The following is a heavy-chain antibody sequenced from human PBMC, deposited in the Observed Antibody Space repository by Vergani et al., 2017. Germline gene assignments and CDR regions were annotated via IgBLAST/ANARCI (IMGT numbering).Heavy chain of an antibody. CDR2: IHSSGTT. CDR1: GGSITSGSFY. D-gene: IGHD3-10*01. V-gene: IGHV4-61*02. CDR3: ARDAWTSELRGVYWFDT. J-gene: IGHJ5*02. Sequence: QVQLHESGPGLVKPSQTLSLTCTVSGGSITSGSFYWSWIRQPAGKGLGWNGRIHSSGTTNYNPSLKSRVTLSVDTSKNHLSLRMTSVTAAATAVYYCARDAWTSELRGVYWFDTWGQGTLVSVSS.